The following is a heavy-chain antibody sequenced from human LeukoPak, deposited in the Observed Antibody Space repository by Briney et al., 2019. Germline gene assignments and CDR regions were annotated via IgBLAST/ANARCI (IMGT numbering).Heavy chain of an antibody. J-gene: IGHJ6*03. CDR3: ARWENYYYYMDV. Sequence: SETPSLTCTVSGGSISSGSYYWSWIRQPAGKGLGWIGRIYTSGSTNYNPSLKSRVTISVDTSKNQFSLKLSSVTAADTAVYYCARWENYYYYMDVWGKGTTVTVSS. D-gene: IGHD1-26*01. CDR2: IYTSGST. V-gene: IGHV4-61*02. CDR1: GGSISSGSYY.